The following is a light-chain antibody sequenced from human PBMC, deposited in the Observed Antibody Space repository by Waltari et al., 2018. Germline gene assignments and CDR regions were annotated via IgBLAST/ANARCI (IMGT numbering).Light chain of an antibody. J-gene: IGLJ3*02. CDR1: TSNIGMNY. CDR3: AAWDDSLRV. CDR2: KID. V-gene: IGLV1-47*01. Sequence: QSVLTQPPSVSGTPGQTVTISCSGSTSNIGMNYVYWYQQLPGMAPKLLISKIDQRPSGVPVRFSGSKSGTSASRTISGLRSEDEADYYCAAWDDSLRVFGGGTKLTVL.